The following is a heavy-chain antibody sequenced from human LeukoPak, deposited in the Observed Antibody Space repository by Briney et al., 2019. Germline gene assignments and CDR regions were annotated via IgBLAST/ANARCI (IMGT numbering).Heavy chain of an antibody. V-gene: IGHV5-51*01. CDR3: ARQAVDYYYGMDV. CDR1: GYIFTTYW. J-gene: IGHJ6*02. CDR2: IYPGDSDT. D-gene: IGHD6-25*01. Sequence: GESLKISCKGSGYIFTTYWIGWVRQMPGKGLEWMGIIYPGDSDTRYSPSFQGQVTISADKSISTAYLQWSSLKASDTALYYCARQAVDYYYGMDVWGQGTTVTVSS.